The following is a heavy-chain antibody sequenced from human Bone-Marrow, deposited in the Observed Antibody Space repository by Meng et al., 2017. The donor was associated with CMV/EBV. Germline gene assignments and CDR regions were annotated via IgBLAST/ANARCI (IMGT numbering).Heavy chain of an antibody. J-gene: IGHJ6*01. Sequence: SVKVSCKASGGTFSSYAISWVRQAPGQGLEWMGGIIPILGIANYAQKFQGRVTITADKSTSTAYMELSSLRSEDTAVYYCARVGGYCSSTSCYKTGTGPMDVWRQGTTVTVSS. CDR1: GGTFSSYA. V-gene: IGHV1-69*10. CDR3: ARVGGYCSSTSCYKTGTGPMDV. CDR2: IIPILGIA. D-gene: IGHD2-2*02.